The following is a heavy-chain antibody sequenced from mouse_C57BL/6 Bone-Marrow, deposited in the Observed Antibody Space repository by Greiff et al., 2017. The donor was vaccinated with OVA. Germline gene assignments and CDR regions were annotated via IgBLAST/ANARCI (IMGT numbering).Heavy chain of an antibody. CDR2: ISYDGSN. D-gene: IGHD2-5*01. J-gene: IGHJ4*01. V-gene: IGHV3-6*01. Sequence: EVKLQESGPGLVKPSQSLSLTCSVTGYSITSGYYWNWIRQFPGNKLEWMGYISYDGSNNYNPSLKNRISITRDTSKNQFFLKMNSVTTEDTATYYCARNAYYSNYDYYAMHYWGQGTSVTVSS. CDR3: ARNAYYSNYDYYAMHY. CDR1: GYSITSGYY.